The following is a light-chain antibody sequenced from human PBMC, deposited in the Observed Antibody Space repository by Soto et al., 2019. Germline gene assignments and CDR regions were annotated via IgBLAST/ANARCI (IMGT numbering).Light chain of an antibody. V-gene: IGKV1-27*01. J-gene: IGKJ1*01. Sequence: DIQMTQSPSSLSASVGDRVTITCRASQGISYYLAWYQQKPGKVPKLLIYGASTLQSGVPSRFSGSGSDTYFTLTISSLQHGDVATYYCQKYNSAPWTFGQGTKVEIK. CDR3: QKYNSAPWT. CDR1: QGISYY. CDR2: GAS.